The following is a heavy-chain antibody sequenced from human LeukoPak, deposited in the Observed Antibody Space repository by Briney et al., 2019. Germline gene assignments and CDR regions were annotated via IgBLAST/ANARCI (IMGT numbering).Heavy chain of an antibody. Sequence: PGGSLRLSCAASGFTFSSYSMNWVRQASGKGLEWVSSISSSSSYIYYADSVKGRFTISRDNAKNSLYLQMNSLGAEDTAVYYCASHSSSWYGLYDYWGQGTLVTVSS. CDR3: ASHSSSWYGLYDY. CDR1: GFTFSSYS. V-gene: IGHV3-21*01. J-gene: IGHJ4*02. D-gene: IGHD6-13*01. CDR2: ISSSSSYI.